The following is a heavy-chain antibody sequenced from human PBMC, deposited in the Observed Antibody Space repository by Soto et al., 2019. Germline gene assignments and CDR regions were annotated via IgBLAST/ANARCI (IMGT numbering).Heavy chain of an antibody. CDR1: GGSISSDY. D-gene: IGHD3-3*02. CDR2: IYHSGGA. J-gene: IGHJ4*02. V-gene: IGHV4-59*01. Sequence: QVQLQESGPGLVKPSETLSLTCTVSGGSISSDYWSWIRQPPGKGLEWIGYIYHSGGAYYNPSLNSRVTISIDASKKQFSLNLRSVTAADTAMYYCARGPGFSTIWGQVTLVTVSS. CDR3: ARGPGFSTI.